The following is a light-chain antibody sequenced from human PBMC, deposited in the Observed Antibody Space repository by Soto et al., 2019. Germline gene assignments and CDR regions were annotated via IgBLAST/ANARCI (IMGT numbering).Light chain of an antibody. CDR1: SSDVGGYNY. CDR2: EVS. Sequence: QSALTQPPSASGSPGQSVTISFTGTSSDVGGYNYVSWYHQHPGKVPKLMIYEVSKRPSGVPDRFSGSKSGNTASLTVSRLQAEDEADYYCSSYAGNNNFVFGTGTKLTVL. J-gene: IGLJ1*01. CDR3: SSYAGNNNFV. V-gene: IGLV2-8*01.